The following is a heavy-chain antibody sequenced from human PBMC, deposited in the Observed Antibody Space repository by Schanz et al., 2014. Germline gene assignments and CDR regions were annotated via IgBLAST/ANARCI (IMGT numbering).Heavy chain of an antibody. D-gene: IGHD5-12*01. CDR1: GFTVNTNY. CDR2: LYIRST. J-gene: IGHJ3*01. V-gene: IGHV3-53*01. Sequence: EVQLVESGGGLIHPGGSLRLSCAVSGFTVNTNYMTWVRQAPGKGLECVSILYIRSTYYADSVKGRFTISRDNSKNRVFLQMNSLRVEXXXXYYCARVDGKDGYNLAFDVWGQGTLVTVSS. CDR3: ARVDGKDGYNLAFDV.